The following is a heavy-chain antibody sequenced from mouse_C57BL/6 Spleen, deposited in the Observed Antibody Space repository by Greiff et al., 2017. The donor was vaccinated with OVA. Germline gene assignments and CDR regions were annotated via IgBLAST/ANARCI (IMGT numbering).Heavy chain of an antibody. CDR3: ARSCGSSYGYFDV. J-gene: IGHJ1*03. Sequence: VQLQQPGAELVMPGASVKLSCKASGYTFTSYWMHWVKQRPGQGLEWIGEIDPSDRYTNYNQKFKGKSTLTVDTSSSTAYMQLSSLTSEDDAVYYGARSCGSSYGYFDVWGTGTTVTVAS. CDR2: IDPSDRYT. D-gene: IGHD1-1*01. CDR1: GYTFTSYW. V-gene: IGHV1-69*01.